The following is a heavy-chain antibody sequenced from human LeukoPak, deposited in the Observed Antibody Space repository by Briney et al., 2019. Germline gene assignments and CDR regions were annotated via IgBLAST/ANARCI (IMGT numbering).Heavy chain of an antibody. D-gene: IGHD4-17*01. J-gene: IGHJ6*02. CDR1: GLSSNTYG. CDR3: AKDRYPTAVTSNGMDV. CDR2: ISYHGRNT. Sequence: GRSLRLSCAAFGLSSNTYGMQWVRQAPGKGLEWVAMISYHGRNTYYADSVRGRFTISRDNSNNTLDLQIDSLRVEDTAIYYCAKDRYPTAVTSNGMDVWGQGTTVTVSS. V-gene: IGHV3-30*18.